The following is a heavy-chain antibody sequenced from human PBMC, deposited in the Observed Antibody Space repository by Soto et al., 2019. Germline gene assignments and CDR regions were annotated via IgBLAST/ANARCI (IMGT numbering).Heavy chain of an antibody. CDR2: IIPIFGTA. CDR3: AGRTVAVSSSDY. J-gene: IGHJ4*02. CDR1: GGTFSSYA. V-gene: IGHV1-69*13. D-gene: IGHD6-19*01. Sequence: SVKVSCKASGGTFSSYAMSWVRQAPGQGLEWMGGIIPIFGTANYAQKFQGRVTITADESTSTAYMELSSLRSEDTAVYYCAGRTVAVSSSDYWGQGTLVTVSS.